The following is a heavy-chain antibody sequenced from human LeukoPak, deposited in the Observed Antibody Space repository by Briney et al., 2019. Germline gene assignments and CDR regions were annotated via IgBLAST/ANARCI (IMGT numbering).Heavy chain of an antibody. D-gene: IGHD2-15*01. CDR1: GGSISNYY. CDR3: ARHGSSRSPLNY. CDR2: IYSSGST. V-gene: IGHV4-59*08. J-gene: IGHJ4*02. Sequence: SETLSLTCTVSGGSISNYYWSWIRQPPGKGPEWIGYIYSSGSTNYNPSLESRVTISVDTSKNQFSLKLSSVTAADTALYYCARHGSSRSPLNYWGQGTLVTVSS.